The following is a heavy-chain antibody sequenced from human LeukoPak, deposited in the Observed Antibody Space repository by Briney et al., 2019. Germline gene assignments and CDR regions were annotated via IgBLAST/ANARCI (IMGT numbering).Heavy chain of an antibody. CDR3: LRSFDY. Sequence: GGSLRLSCAASGFTFTNYGMHWVRQAPGKGLEWVTFIRYDGSVKFYADSVKGRFSISRDNSKNTLYLQMNSLRAEDTAVYYCLRSFDYWGQGTLVTVSS. CDR1: GFTFTNYG. V-gene: IGHV3-30*02. CDR2: IRYDGSVK. J-gene: IGHJ4*02.